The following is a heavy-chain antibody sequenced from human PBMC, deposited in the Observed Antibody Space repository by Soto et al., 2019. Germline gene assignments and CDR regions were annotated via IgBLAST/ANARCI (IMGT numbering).Heavy chain of an antibody. D-gene: IGHD2-2*02. CDR2: ISSSSSTI. CDR3: ARDKSPTHCSSTSCYTGNYYYYGMDV. Sequence: GGSLRLSCAASGFSFSDYYMDWVRQAPGKGLEWVSYISSSSSTIYYADSVKGRFTISRDNAKNSLYLQMNSLRDEDTAVYYCARDKSPTHCSSTSCYTGNYYYYGMDVWGQGTTVTVSS. J-gene: IGHJ6*02. CDR1: GFSFSDYY. V-gene: IGHV3-48*02.